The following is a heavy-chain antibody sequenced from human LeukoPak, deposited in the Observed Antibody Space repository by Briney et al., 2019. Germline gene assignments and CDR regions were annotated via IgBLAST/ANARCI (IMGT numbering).Heavy chain of an antibody. CDR2: IQGKNDGGTT. V-gene: IGHV3-15*01. CDR1: GFTFNNAW. CDR3: LWEGQNHDNSGYYFDH. J-gene: IGHJ4*02. D-gene: IGHD3-22*01. Sequence: PGGSLRLSCVGSGFTFNNAWMSWVRQAPGKGLEWVGRIQGKNDGGTTDYAAPGKGRFTISRDDSKETVYLQMNSLKTEDTGVYYCLWEGQNHDNSGYYFDHWGQGTLVTVSS.